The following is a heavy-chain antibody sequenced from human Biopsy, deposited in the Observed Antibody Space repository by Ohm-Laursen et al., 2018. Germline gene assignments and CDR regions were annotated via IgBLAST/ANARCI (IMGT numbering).Heavy chain of an antibody. D-gene: IGHD3-10*01. V-gene: IGHV1-2*02. CDR3: ARDRMVTIITLVRADTFDI. CDR1: GYTFTDYS. J-gene: IGHJ3*02. CDR2: VNPNRGAT. Sequence: SVKVSCKASGYTFTDYSLHWVRQAPGQGLEWMGWVNPNRGATNYAQKFQGRVTMTSDTSISTAYIELRRLISDDTAVYFCARDRMVTIITLVRADTFDIWGQGTLVSVSS.